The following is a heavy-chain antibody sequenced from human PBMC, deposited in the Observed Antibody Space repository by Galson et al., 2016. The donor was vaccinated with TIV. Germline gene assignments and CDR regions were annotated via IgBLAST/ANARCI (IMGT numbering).Heavy chain of an antibody. CDR1: GGSFNRYY. CDR3: ASPFPGGDDFWSAYYDAFDV. Sequence: ETLSLTCEVYGGSFNRYYWTWLRQPPGKGLEWIGQINHRGSTKYNPSLNSRVTISVDTSKNQFSLKMTSMTAADTAVYYCASPFPGGDDFWSAYYDAFDVWGQGTMVTVSS. D-gene: IGHD3-3*01. CDR2: INHRGST. V-gene: IGHV4-34*01. J-gene: IGHJ3*01.